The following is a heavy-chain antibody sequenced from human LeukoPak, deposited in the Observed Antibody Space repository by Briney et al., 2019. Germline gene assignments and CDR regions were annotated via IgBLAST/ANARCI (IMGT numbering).Heavy chain of an antibody. CDR3: AKLGCSSTSCYDGGSDY. V-gene: IGHV3-21*01. CDR1: GFTFSSYS. D-gene: IGHD2-2*01. Sequence: GGSLRLSCAASGFTFSSYSMNWVRQAPGKGLEWVSSISSSSSYIYYADSVKGRFTISRDNAKNSLYLQMNSLRAEDTAVYYCAKLGCSSTSCYDGGSDYWGQGTLVTVSS. J-gene: IGHJ4*02. CDR2: ISSSSSYI.